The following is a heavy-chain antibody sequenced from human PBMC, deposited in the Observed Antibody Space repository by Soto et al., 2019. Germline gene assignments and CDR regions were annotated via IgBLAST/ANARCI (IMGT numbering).Heavy chain of an antibody. Sequence: QVQLQESGPGLVKPSGTLSLTCAVSGGSISSSNWWSWVRQPPGKGLEWIGELYHSGSTTYNPSLNGRVTISVDTSKNQFSLKLSSVPAADTAVSYCAGGYSSGWYWGQGTLVTVSS. V-gene: IGHV4-4*02. CDR2: LYHSGST. D-gene: IGHD6-19*01. CDR1: GGSISSSNW. CDR3: AGGYSSGWY. J-gene: IGHJ4*02.